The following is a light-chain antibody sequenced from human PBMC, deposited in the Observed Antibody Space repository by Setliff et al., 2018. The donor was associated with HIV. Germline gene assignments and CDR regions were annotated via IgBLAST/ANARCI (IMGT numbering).Light chain of an antibody. CDR2: EVN. CDR1: TSDIGAFNF. CDR3: NSYGSRSTYV. J-gene: IGLJ1*01. V-gene: IGLV2-14*01. Sequence: QSVLTQPASVSGPPGQSITISCTGTTSDIGAFNFVSWYQQHPGKAPKLIIYEVNYRPSGVSTRFSGSKSGNTASLTISGLQAEDEADYYCNSYGSRSTYVFGTGTKVTVL.